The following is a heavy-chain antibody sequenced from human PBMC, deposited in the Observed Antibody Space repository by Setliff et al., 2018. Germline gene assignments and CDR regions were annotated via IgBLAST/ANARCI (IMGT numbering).Heavy chain of an antibody. Sequence: WASVKVSCKASGYTFTSYDINWMRQASGQGLEWMGWMNPNSGNTGSTQKFQGRVTMTRNTSTSTAYMELSRLTSEDTAVYFCARGWAALGIIGYWGQGTLVTV. V-gene: IGHV1-8*02. CDR2: MNPNSGNT. D-gene: IGHD7-27*01. CDR1: GYTFTSYD. J-gene: IGHJ4*02. CDR3: ARGWAALGIIGY.